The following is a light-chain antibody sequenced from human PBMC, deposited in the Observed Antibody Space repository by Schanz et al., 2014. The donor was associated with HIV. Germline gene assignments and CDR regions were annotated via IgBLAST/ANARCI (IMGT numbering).Light chain of an antibody. V-gene: IGLV2-14*03. CDR1: SNDIGSYTY. J-gene: IGLJ1*01. CDR3: CSYAGSSTPYV. Sequence: QSALTQPASVSGSPGQSITVSCTGTSNDIGSYTYVAWYQQHPGKAPKVVVYGVFDRPSGVSNRFSGSKSGNTASLTISGLQAEDEADYYCCSYAGSSTPYVFGAGTKLTVL. CDR2: GVF.